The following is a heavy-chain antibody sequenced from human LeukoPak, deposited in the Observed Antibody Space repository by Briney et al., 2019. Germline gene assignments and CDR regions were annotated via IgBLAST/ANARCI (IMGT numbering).Heavy chain of an antibody. Sequence: SETLSLTCAVYGGSFSGYYWSWIRQPPGKGLEWIGEINHSGSTNYNPSLNSRVTISRDTSKNQFSLRLNSVTAADTAVYYCARAGPSVYFDHWGQGTLVTVSS. D-gene: IGHD7-27*01. J-gene: IGHJ4*02. CDR1: GGSFSGYY. CDR2: INHSGST. CDR3: ARAGPSVYFDH. V-gene: IGHV4-34*01.